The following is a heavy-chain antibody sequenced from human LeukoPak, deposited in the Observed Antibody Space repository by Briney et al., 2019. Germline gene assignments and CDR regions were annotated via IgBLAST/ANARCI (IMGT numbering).Heavy chain of an antibody. Sequence: KPSETLSLTCSVSGDSASRSDSYWDWIRQPPGKGLEWIGTIYYSGRTYYSPSLKSRVTMSVDPSNNQFSLNLRSVTAADTAVYYCARRRYYDGSGYLEWGQGTLLSVSS. J-gene: IGHJ1*01. V-gene: IGHV4-39*01. CDR3: ARRRYYDGSGYLE. CDR2: IYYSGRT. CDR1: GDSASRSDSY. D-gene: IGHD3-22*01.